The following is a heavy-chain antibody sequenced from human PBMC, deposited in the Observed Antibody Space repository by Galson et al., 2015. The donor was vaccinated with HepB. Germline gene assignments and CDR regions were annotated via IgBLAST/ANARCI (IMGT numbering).Heavy chain of an antibody. J-gene: IGHJ5*02. CDR3: VKSGGYSYEGCWFDP. Sequence: SLRLSCAASGFTFSSYAMHWVRQAPGKGLEYVSAISSNGGSTYYADSVKGRFTISRDNSKNTLYLQMSSLRAEDTAVYYCVKSGGYSYEGCWFDPWGQGTLVTVSS. CDR1: GFTFSSYA. V-gene: IGHV3-64D*06. D-gene: IGHD5-18*01. CDR2: ISSNGGST.